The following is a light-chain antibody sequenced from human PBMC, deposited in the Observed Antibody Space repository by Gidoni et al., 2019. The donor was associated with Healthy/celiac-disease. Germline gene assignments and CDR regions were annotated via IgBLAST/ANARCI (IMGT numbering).Light chain of an antibody. CDR2: EGS. CDR3: CSYAGSVV. Sequence: QSALTQPASVSVSPGQSITISCTGTSSDVVSYNLVSWYQQHPGKAPKLMIHEGSKRPSGVSNRFSGSKSGNTASLTISGLQAEDEADYYCCSYAGSVVFGGGTKLTVL. V-gene: IGLV2-23*01. CDR1: SSDVVSYNL. J-gene: IGLJ2*01.